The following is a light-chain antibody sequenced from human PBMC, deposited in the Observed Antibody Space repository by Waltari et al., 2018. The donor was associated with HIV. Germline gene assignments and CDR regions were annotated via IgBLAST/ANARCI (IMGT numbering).Light chain of an antibody. Sequence: DIVLTQSPVTLSLSPGERATLSCRAGQSVGTFLAWYQQRPGQAPRLLIYDASQRASGIPARFSGSGSGTDFTLTISSLEPEDFAVYYCQQRKSWPPVTFGGGTKVEIK. CDR1: QSVGTF. CDR3: QQRKSWPPVT. V-gene: IGKV3-11*01. J-gene: IGKJ4*01. CDR2: DAS.